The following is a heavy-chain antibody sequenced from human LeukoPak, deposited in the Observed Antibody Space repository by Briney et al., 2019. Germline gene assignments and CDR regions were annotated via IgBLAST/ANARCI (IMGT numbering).Heavy chain of an antibody. CDR3: ARGIADPYSFDS. D-gene: IGHD6-13*01. CDR2: IYSTGST. Sequence: SETLSLTCTVSGGSINFYYWSWIRQPAGKGLEWIGRIYSTGSTNYSPSLKSRVTMSVDKSKNQFSLNLSSVTAADTAVYYCARGIADPYSFDSWGQGNPGHRLL. CDR1: GGSINFYY. J-gene: IGHJ4*02. V-gene: IGHV4-4*07.